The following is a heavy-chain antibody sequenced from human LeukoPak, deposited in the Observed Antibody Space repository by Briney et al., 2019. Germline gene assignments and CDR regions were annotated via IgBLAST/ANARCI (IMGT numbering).Heavy chain of an antibody. CDR2: ISVSGGST. Sequence: PGGSLRLSCAASGFSFSSYAMSWVLQAPGKGLEWVSAISVSGGSTYYADSVKGRFTISRDSSKNTLYLQMNSLRAEDTAVYYCAKALLGYCSGGSCSLFDYWGQGTLVTVSS. J-gene: IGHJ4*02. D-gene: IGHD2-15*01. V-gene: IGHV3-23*01. CDR1: GFSFSSYA. CDR3: AKALLGYCSGGSCSLFDY.